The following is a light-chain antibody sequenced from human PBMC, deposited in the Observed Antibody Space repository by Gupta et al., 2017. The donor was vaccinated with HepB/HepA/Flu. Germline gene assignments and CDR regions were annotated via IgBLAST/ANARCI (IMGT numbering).Light chain of an antibody. CDR3: QQFNSYPLT. CDR2: SAS. CDR1: QDINTY. V-gene: IGKV1-9*01. Sequence: DIQLTQSPSFLSASVGDRITITCRASQDINTYLIWYQQKPGKAPKLLISSASTLQSGVPSRFSGSGSGTEFTLTISSLQPEDFATYYCQQFNSYPLTFGQGTRLDIK. J-gene: IGKJ5*01.